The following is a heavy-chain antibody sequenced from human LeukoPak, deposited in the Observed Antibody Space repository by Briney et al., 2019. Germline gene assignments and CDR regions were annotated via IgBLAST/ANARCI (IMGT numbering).Heavy chain of an antibody. CDR1: GGSFSGYY. J-gene: IGHJ5*02. CDR2: INHSGST. V-gene: IGHV4-34*01. Sequence: SETLSLTCAVYGGSFSGYYWSWIRQPPGKGLEGIGEINHSGSTNYDPSLKSRVTISVDTSKNQFSLKLSSVTAADTAVYYCASGRMRSGWFDPWGQGTLVTVSS. CDR3: ASGRMRSGWFDP. D-gene: IGHD2-8*01.